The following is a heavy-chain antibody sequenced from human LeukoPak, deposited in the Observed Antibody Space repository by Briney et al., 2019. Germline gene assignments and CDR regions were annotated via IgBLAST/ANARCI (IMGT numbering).Heavy chain of an antibody. CDR2: XSAYNGNT. Sequence: GXSVXVSCXXXGYTFTSYGISWVRQAPGQGLEWMXXXSAYNGNTNYAQKLQGRVTITTDTSTSTAYMELTSLRSDDTAVYYCARDKGSMTTVTNFDYWGQGTLVTVPS. CDR3: ARDKGSMTTVTNFDY. D-gene: IGHD4-17*01. J-gene: IGHJ4*02. CDR1: GYTFTSYG. V-gene: IGHV1-18*04.